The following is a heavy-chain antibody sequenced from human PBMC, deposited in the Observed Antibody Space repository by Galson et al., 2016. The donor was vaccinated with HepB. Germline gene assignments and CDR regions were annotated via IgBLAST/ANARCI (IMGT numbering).Heavy chain of an antibody. CDR1: GFSLDTTGVA. D-gene: IGHD1-1*01. CDR2: IYWDDDK. J-gene: IGHJ4*02. V-gene: IGHV2-5*02. CDR3: APRRSGATSPSRFFDY. Sequence: PALVKPTQTLTLTCTFSGFSLDTTGVAVAWIRQPPGKALEWLALIYWDDDKRYSPSLDNRLTITKDTSKTQVVLTMTNMDHVDTATYYCAPRRSGATSPSRFFDYWGQGTLVTVSS.